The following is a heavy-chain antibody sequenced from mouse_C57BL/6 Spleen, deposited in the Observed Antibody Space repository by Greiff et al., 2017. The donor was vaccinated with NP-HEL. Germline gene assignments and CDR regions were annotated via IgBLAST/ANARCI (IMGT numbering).Heavy chain of an antibody. V-gene: IGHV1-50*01. Sequence: QVQLQQPGAELVKPGASVKLFCKASGYTFTSYWMQWVKQRPGQGLEWIGEIDPSDSYTNYNQKFKGKATLTVDTSSSTAYMQLSSLTYEDSAVYYCARRGYGNSDYWGQGTTLTVSS. CDR2: IDPSDSYT. CDR1: GYTFTSYW. D-gene: IGHD2-10*02. J-gene: IGHJ2*01. CDR3: ARRGYGNSDY.